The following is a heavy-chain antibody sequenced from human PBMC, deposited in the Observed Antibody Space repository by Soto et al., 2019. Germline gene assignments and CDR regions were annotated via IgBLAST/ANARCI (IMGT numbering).Heavy chain of an antibody. CDR3: AIGPYPKYYFDY. CDR1: GGSISSGGYY. V-gene: IGHV4-31*03. CDR2: IYYSGST. Sequence: SETLSLTCTVSGGSISSGGYYWSLIRQHPGKGLEWIGYIYYSGSTYYNPSLKSRVTISVDTSKNQFSLKLSSVTAADTAVYYCAIGPYPKYYFDYWGQGTLVTVS. J-gene: IGHJ4*02.